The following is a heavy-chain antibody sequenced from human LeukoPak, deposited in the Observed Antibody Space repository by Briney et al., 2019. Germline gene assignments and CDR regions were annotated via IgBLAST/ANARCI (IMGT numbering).Heavy chain of an antibody. CDR1: GDSVSSGGYY. CDR3: ARDVVVTSSPDAFNI. CDR2: ISNSGTT. Sequence: PSQTLSLTCAVSGDSVSSGGYYWTWIRQHPGKGLEWIGYISNSGTTSYSPSLKSRVSISVDTSNNQFSLRLSSATAADTAVYYCARDVVVTSSPDAFNIWGQGTMVTVSS. D-gene: IGHD2-21*02. J-gene: IGHJ3*02. V-gene: IGHV4-31*11.